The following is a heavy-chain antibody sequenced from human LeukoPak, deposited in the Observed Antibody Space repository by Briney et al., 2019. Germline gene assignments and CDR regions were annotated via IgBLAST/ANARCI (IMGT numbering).Heavy chain of an antibody. CDR1: GYTFTSYD. Sequence: ASVKVSCKASGYTFTSYDINWVRQAPGQGLEWMEWMNPNSGNTGYAQKFQGRVTMTRNTSISTAYMELSSLRSEDTAVYYCARNMDYYDSSGYQVWGQGTLVTVSS. CDR2: MNPNSGNT. J-gene: IGHJ4*02. D-gene: IGHD3-22*01. CDR3: ARNMDYYDSSGYQV. V-gene: IGHV1-8*01.